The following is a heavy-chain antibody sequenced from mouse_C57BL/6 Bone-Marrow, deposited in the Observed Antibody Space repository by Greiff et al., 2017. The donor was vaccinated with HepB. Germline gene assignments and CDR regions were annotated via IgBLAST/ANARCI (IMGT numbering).Heavy chain of an antibody. Sequence: EVHLVESGGGLVQPGGSLKLSCAASGFTFSDYYMYWVRQTPEKRLEWVAYISNGGGSTYYPDTVKGRFTISRDNAKNTLYLQMSRLKSEDTAMYYCARHTSNYGWFAYWGQGTLVTVSA. CDR1: GFTFSDYY. J-gene: IGHJ3*01. CDR3: ARHTSNYGWFAY. V-gene: IGHV5-12*01. CDR2: ISNGGGST. D-gene: IGHD2-5*01.